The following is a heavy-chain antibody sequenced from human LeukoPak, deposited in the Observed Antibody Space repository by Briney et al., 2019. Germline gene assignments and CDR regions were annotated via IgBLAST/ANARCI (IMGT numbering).Heavy chain of an antibody. CDR2: ISGSGGST. CDR3: ARGPPGAYYDFWSGYREYYFDY. D-gene: IGHD3-3*01. V-gene: IGHV3-23*01. CDR1: GFTFSSYG. J-gene: IGHJ4*02. Sequence: GGTLRLSCAASGFTFSSYGMSWVRQAPGKGLEWVSAISGSGGSTYYADSVKGRFTISRDNSKNTLYLQMNSLRAEDTALYYCARGPPGAYYDFWSGYREYYFDYWGQGTLVTVSS.